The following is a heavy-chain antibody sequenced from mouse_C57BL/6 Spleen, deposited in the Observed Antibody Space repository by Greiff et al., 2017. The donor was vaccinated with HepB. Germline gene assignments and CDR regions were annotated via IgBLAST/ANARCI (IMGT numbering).Heavy chain of an antibody. CDR3: TGDSNYSFDY. Sequence: QVQLQQSGAELVRPGASVTLSCKASGYTFTDYEMHWVKQTPVHGLEWIGAIDPETGGTAYNQKFKGKAILTADKSSSTAYMELRSLTSEDSAVYYCTGDSNYSFDYWGQGTTLTVSS. J-gene: IGHJ2*01. D-gene: IGHD2-5*01. CDR2: IDPETGGT. CDR1: GYTFTDYE. V-gene: IGHV1-15*01.